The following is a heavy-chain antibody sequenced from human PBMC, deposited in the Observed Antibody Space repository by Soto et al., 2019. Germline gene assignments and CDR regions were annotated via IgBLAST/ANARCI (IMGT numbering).Heavy chain of an antibody. Sequence: QVPLVQSGAEVKKPGASVKVSCKASGYTFTNYDINRVRQATGQGLEWMGWMNPNSGDTGYAQNFQGRVTMTRNTSISTAYMELSSLRSEDTAVYYCATVSAWQFYFFMDVWGKGTTVTVSS. CDR1: GYTFTNYD. J-gene: IGHJ6*03. CDR3: ATVSAWQFYFFMDV. V-gene: IGHV1-8*01. D-gene: IGHD6-19*01. CDR2: MNPNSGDT.